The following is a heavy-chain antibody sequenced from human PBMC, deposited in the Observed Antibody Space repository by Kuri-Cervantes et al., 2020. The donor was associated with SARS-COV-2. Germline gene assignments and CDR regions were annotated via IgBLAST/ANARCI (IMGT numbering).Heavy chain of an antibody. J-gene: IGHJ6*02. D-gene: IGHD3-3*01. CDR2: ISYDGSNK. V-gene: IGHV3-30*18. CDR1: GFTFSSYG. Sequence: GGSLRLSCAASGFTFSSYGMHWVRQAPGKGLEWVAVISYDGSNKYYADPVKGRFTISRDNSKNTLYLQMNSLRAEDTAVYYCAKGLYYDFWSGYLSYYGMDVWGQGTTVTVSS. CDR3: AKGLYYDFWSGYLSYYGMDV.